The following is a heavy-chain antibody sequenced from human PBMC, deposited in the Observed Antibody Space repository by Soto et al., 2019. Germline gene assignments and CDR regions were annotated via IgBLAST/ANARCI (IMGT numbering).Heavy chain of an antibody. J-gene: IGHJ6*03. CDR3: ARGPYYDLIWNYYYMDV. Sequence: PSETLSLTCIFSGGSISGHYWSLVRQTPGKGLEWIGYMYYSGSTNYNPSLKSRVTISVDTSKNHFSLRLTSVTAADTAVYYCARGPYYDLIWNYYYMDVWGKGTTVTVSS. CDR1: GGSISGHY. V-gene: IGHV4-59*08. CDR2: MYYSGST. D-gene: IGHD3-16*01.